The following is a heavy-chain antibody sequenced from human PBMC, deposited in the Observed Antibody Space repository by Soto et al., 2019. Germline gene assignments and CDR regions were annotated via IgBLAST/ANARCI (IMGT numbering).Heavy chain of an antibody. J-gene: IGHJ4*02. CDR1: GYTFTSYG. D-gene: IGHD2-15*01. CDR2: ISAYNGNT. CDR3: ARGIEYCSGGSCYSGYFDY. Sequence: GASVKVSCKASGYTFTSYGISWVRQAPGQGLEWMGWISAYNGNTNYAQKLQGRVTMTTDTSTSTAYMELRSLRSDDTAVYYCARGIEYCSGGSCYSGYFDYWGQGTLVTVPQ. V-gene: IGHV1-18*01.